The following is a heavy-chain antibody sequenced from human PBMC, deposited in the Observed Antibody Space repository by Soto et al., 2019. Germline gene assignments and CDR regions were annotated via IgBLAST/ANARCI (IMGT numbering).Heavy chain of an antibody. CDR2: IIPRGGTP. V-gene: IGHV1-46*01. D-gene: IGHD6-19*01. J-gene: IGHJ4*02. CDR3: AREGGAYSSGWRYFDY. CDR1: GYTFTSYY. Sequence: ASVKVSCKAPGYTFTSYYMHCVRQAPGQGLEWMGMIIPRGGTPGYAQKSQGRVTITADESTSTVYMELSSLRSEDTAVYYCAREGGAYSSGWRYFDYWGQGTLVTVSS.